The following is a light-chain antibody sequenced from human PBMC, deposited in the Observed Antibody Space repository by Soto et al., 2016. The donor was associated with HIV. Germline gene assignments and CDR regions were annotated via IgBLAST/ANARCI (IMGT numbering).Light chain of an antibody. CDR3: QQYYRPLSL. Sequence: DIQMTQSPFSLSASVGDRVTITCRATQVISNSLAWYQQKPGKAPILLVYAAFRLESGVPSRFSGSGSGTDYTLTISSLQPEDFATYYCQQYYRPLSLFGGGTKVEIK. J-gene: IGKJ4*01. CDR1: QVISNS. V-gene: IGKV1-NL1*01. CDR2: AAF.